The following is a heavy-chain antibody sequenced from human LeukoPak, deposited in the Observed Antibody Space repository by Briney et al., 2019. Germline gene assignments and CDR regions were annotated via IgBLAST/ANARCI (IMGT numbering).Heavy chain of an antibody. CDR3: AKGHCSGGSCYGTDY. CDR1: GFTFSSYA. D-gene: IGHD2-15*01. J-gene: IGHJ4*02. Sequence: GGSLRLSCAASGFTFSSYAMRWVRQAPGKGLEWASAISGSGENTFYADSVKGRFAIARDNSKNTLYLQMNSLRAEDTAVYYCAKGHCSGGSCYGTDYWGQGTLVTVSS. CDR2: ISGSGENT. V-gene: IGHV3-23*01.